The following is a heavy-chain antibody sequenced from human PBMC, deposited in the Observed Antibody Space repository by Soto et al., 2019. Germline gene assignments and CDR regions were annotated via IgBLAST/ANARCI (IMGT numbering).Heavy chain of an antibody. V-gene: IGHV1-2*02. CDR2: INAHSGGK. CDR1: GFSFTGYY. D-gene: IGHD6-6*01. Sequence: ASVKVSCKASGFSFTGYYIHWLRQAPGQGLEWMGWINAHSGGKENAQKFQGRVTLTRDTANATAYLTHTSLTSDDTALYYCAKDLTRQLAYWLDPWG. CDR3: AKDLTRQLAYWLDP. J-gene: IGHJ5*02.